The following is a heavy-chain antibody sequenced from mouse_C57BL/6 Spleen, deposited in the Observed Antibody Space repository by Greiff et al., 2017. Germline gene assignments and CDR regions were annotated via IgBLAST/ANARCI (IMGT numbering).Heavy chain of an antibody. CDR2: IDPSDSET. J-gene: IGHJ4*01. V-gene: IGHV1-52*01. Sequence: VQLQQPGAELVRPGSSVKLSCKASGYTFTSYWMHWVKQRPIQGLEWIGNIDPSDSETHYNQKFKDKATLTVDKSSSTAYMQLSSLTSEDSAVYYCARRGYYKAMDYWGQGTSVTVSS. D-gene: IGHD2-12*01. CDR1: GYTFTSYW. CDR3: ARRGYYKAMDY.